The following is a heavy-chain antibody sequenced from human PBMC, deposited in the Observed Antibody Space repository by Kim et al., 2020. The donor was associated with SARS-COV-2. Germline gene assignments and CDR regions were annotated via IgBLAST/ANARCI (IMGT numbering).Heavy chain of an antibody. CDR3: ARLPRRITGTVQYYFDY. CDR2: IIPIFGTA. CDR1: GGTFSSYA. Sequence: SVKVSCKASGGTFSSYAISWVRQAPGQGLEWMGGIIPIFGTANYAQKFQGRVTITADESTSTAYMELSSLRSEDTAVYYCARLPRRITGTVQYYFDYWGQGTLVTVSS. D-gene: IGHD1-20*01. V-gene: IGHV1-69*13. J-gene: IGHJ4*02.